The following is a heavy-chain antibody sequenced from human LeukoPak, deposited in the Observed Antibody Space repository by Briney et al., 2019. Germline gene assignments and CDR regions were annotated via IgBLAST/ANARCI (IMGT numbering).Heavy chain of an antibody. CDR2: MNPNSGNT. Sequence: GASVKVSCKASGYTFTSYDINWVRQATGQGLEWMGWMNPNSGNTGYAQKFQGRVTMTRNTSISTAYMELSSLRSEDTAVYYCARGIPYYYDSSGYYWIAPYYYYYYYMDVWGKGTTVTISS. CDR1: GYTFTSYD. J-gene: IGHJ6*03. V-gene: IGHV1-8*01. D-gene: IGHD3-22*01. CDR3: ARGIPYYYDSSGYYWIAPYYYYYYYMDV.